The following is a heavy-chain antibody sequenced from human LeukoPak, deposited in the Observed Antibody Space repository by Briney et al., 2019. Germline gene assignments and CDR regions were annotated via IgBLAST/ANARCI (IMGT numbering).Heavy chain of an antibody. CDR1: GGSIGRSGYY. V-gene: IGHV4-39*01. CDR3: ATDYGDSPWSY. Sequence: PSETLSLTCIVSGGSIGRSGYYWAWIRQPPGKGLEWIGNIYYSGSTYYSPSFKSRLTISVDTSKNQFSLKLSSVTAADTAVYYCATDYGDSPWSYWGQGTLVTVSS. CDR2: IYYSGST. D-gene: IGHD4-17*01. J-gene: IGHJ4*02.